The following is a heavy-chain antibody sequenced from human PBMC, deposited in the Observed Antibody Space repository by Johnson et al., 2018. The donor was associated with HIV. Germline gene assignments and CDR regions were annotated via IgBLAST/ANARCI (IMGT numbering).Heavy chain of an antibody. D-gene: IGHD6-19*01. J-gene: IGHJ3*02. CDR3: ARNRRGIYSSGWYGGAFDI. Sequence: QVQLVESGGGVVQPGRSLRLSCAASGFTFSSYAMHWVRQAPGKGLEWVAVISYDGSNKYYADSVKDRFTISRDNSKNTLYLQMNSLRAEDTAVYYCARNRRGIYSSGWYGGAFDIWGQGTMVTVSS. V-gene: IGHV3-30-3*01. CDR2: ISYDGSNK. CDR1: GFTFSSYA.